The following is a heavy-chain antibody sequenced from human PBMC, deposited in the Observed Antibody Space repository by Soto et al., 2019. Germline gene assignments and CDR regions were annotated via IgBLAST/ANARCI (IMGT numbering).Heavy chain of an antibody. CDR1: GYTFSSYA. Sequence: QVQLVQSGAEVKKPGASVKVSCKASGYTFSSYALHWVRQAPGQRLEWMGWINAGNGNTKYSQKFQGRVTFTRDTSASTAYIALSSLRSEDTAVYYCASPSYGSGSYYWGQGTLVTVSS. V-gene: IGHV1-3*01. J-gene: IGHJ4*02. CDR3: ASPSYGSGSYY. D-gene: IGHD3-10*01. CDR2: INAGNGNT.